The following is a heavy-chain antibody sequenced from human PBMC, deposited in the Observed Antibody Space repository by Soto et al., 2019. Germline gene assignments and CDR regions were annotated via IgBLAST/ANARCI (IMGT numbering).Heavy chain of an antibody. CDR1: GGSISSYY. J-gene: IGHJ4*02. D-gene: IGHD3-10*01. CDR3: ARRYGGGFDF. CDR2: IYSSGST. V-gene: IGHV4-59*08. Sequence: QVQLLASGPGLVKPSETLSLTCTVSGGSISSYYWSWIRQPPGKGLEWIGYIYSSGSTNYNPSLKSRVTISVDTSKNQFSLKLSSVTASDTAVYYWARRYGGGFDFWGQGTLVTVSS.